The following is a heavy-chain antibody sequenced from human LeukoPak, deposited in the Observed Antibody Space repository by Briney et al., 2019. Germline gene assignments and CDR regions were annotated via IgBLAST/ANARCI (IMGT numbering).Heavy chain of an antibody. CDR3: ATDRSGYDLGYYGLDV. J-gene: IGHJ6*02. Sequence: ASVEVSCKVSGNPLSEVSLHWVRQAPGKGLEWMGGFDPEDEEIIYAPKFQARVTLTADESTNTVFMRLTGLRSDDTAVYYCATDRSGYDLGYYGLDVWGRGTTVTVS. V-gene: IGHV1-24*01. CDR2: FDPEDEEI. D-gene: IGHD5-12*01. CDR1: GNPLSEVS.